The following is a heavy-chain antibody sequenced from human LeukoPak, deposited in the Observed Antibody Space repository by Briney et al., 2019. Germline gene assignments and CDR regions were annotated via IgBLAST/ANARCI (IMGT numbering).Heavy chain of an antibody. J-gene: IGHJ4*02. CDR1: GFTFSSYS. D-gene: IGHD6-19*01. V-gene: IGHV3-21*01. CDR2: ISSISSYI. CDR3: ARDTSGLIDY. Sequence: PGGSLRLSCAASGFTFSSYSMNCVRQVPGKGLEWVSSISSISSYIYYADSVKGRFTISRDNAKNSLYLQMNSLRAEDTAVYYCARDTSGLIDYWGQGTLVTVSS.